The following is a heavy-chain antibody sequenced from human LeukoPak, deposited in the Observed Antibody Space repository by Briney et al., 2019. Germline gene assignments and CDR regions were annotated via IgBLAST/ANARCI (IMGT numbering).Heavy chain of an antibody. CDR3: ARDNPGPGYGMDV. CDR1: GFTFSSYA. J-gene: IGHJ6*02. CDR2: ISYDGSNK. V-gene: IGHV3-30-3*01. Sequence: GRSLRLSCAASGFTFSSYAMHWVRQAPGKGLEWVAVISYDGSNKYYADSVKGRSTISRDNSKNTLYLQMNSLRAEDTAVYYCARDNPGPGYGMDVWGQGTTVTVSS.